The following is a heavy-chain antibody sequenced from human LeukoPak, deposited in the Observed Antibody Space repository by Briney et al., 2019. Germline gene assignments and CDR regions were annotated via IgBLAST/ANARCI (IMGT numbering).Heavy chain of an antibody. CDR1: GFTFSRYS. Sequence: WGSLRLSCAASGFTFSRYSMNWVRQTPGKGLEWVSYISSSSSTIYYADSVKGRFTISRDNAKNSLSLQVNSLRAEDTAVYYCASDSPPDYWGQGTLVTVSS. J-gene: IGHJ4*02. CDR2: ISSSSSTI. CDR3: ASDSPPDY. V-gene: IGHV3-48*01.